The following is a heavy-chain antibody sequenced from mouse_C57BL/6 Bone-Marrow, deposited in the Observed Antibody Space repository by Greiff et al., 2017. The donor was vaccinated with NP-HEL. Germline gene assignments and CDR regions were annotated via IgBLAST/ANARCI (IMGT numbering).Heavy chain of an antibody. J-gene: IGHJ3*01. Sequence: EVQLQESGPELVKPGTSVKIPCTASGYTFTDYNMDWVKQSPGKSLEWIGDINPINGGTIYNQKFKGKATLTVDKSSSTAYMELRSLTSEDTAVYYCARDSAGYDWFADWGKGTLVTVSA. CDR3: ARDSAGYDWFAD. D-gene: IGHD3-2*02. V-gene: IGHV1-18*01. CDR1: GYTFTDYN. CDR2: INPINGGT.